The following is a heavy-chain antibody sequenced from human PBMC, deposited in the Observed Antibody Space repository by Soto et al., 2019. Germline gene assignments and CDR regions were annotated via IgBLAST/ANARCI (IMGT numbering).Heavy chain of an antibody. Sequence: VQLVESGGGLVKPGGSLRLSCAASGFNFPGYSMNWVRQAPGKGLEWVASISSGSHFIYYADSVRGRFTISRDNARDSLLLQMNSLRAGDTGVYFCARESEDLTSNFDYWGQGTLVTVSS. CDR2: ISSGSHFI. J-gene: IGHJ4*02. CDR3: ARESEDLTSNFDY. CDR1: GFNFPGYS. V-gene: IGHV3-21*04.